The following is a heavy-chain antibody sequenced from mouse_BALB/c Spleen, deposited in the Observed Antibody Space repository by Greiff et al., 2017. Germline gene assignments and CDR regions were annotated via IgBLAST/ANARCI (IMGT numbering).Heavy chain of an antibody. V-gene: IGHV5-15*02. CDR3: ARRGIYDLYYFDY. D-gene: IGHD2-3*01. CDR1: GFTFSDYG. J-gene: IGHJ2*01. CDR2: ISNLAYSI. Sequence: EVKLMESGGGLVQPGGSRKLSCAASGFTFSDYGMAWVRQAPGKGPEWVAFISNLAYSIYYADTVTGRFTISRENAKNTLYLEMSSLRSEDTAMYYCARRGIYDLYYFDYWGQGTTLTVSS.